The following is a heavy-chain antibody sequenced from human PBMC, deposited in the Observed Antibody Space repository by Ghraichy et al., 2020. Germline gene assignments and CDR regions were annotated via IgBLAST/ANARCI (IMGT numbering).Heavy chain of an antibody. CDR1: GGSISSYY. V-gene: IGHV4-4*07. CDR3: VRDRKFTGTGSVVYWFDP. D-gene: IGHD3/OR15-3a*01. J-gene: IGHJ5*02. Sequence: LETLSLTCSVSGGSISSYYWSWIRQPAGKGLEWIGRIFVGGTTNYNPSLQSRVTMSVDTSKNQVSLRLTSVTAADTAVYYCVRDRKFTGTGSVVYWFDPWGQGTLVTVSS. CDR2: IFVGGTT.